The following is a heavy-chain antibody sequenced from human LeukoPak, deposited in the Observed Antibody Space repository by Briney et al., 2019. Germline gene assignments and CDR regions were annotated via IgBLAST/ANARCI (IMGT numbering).Heavy chain of an antibody. V-gene: IGHV3-11*01. CDR1: GFTFSDYY. Sequence: GGSLRLSCAASGFTFSDYYMGWIRQAPGKGLEWVSYISSSGSTIYYADSVKGRFTISRDNAKNSLYLQMNSLRAEDTAVYYCARALSSSWYGGYYFDYWGQGTLVTVSS. J-gene: IGHJ4*02. D-gene: IGHD6-13*01. CDR3: ARALSSSWYGGYYFDY. CDR2: ISSSGSTI.